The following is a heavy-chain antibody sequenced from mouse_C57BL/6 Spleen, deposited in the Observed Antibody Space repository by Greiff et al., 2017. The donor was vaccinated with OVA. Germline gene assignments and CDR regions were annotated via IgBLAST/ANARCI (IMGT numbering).Heavy chain of an antibody. Sequence: EVLLVESGPELVKPGASVKIPCKASGYTFTDYNMDWVKQSHGKSLEWIGDINPNNGGTIYNQKFKGKATLTVDKSSSTAYMELRSLTSEDTAVYYCARLGWDVNYWGQGTTLTVSS. J-gene: IGHJ2*01. CDR2: INPNNGGT. CDR3: ARLGWDVNY. V-gene: IGHV1-18*01. D-gene: IGHD4-1*01. CDR1: GYTFTDYN.